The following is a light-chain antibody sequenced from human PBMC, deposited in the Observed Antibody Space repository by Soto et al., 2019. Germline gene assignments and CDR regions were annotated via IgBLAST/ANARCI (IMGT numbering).Light chain of an antibody. CDR3: QQYHSVPYT. Sequence: DIQMTQSPSTLSASPGDRVMMTCRASRDIHTWLAWYQQKPGKAPELLIFEVYKLKSGVPSRFSGSESEIDFTLTINGLQPDDFATYYCQQYHSVPYTVGQGTKLEI. CDR1: RDIHTW. V-gene: IGKV1-5*03. J-gene: IGKJ2*01. CDR2: EVY.